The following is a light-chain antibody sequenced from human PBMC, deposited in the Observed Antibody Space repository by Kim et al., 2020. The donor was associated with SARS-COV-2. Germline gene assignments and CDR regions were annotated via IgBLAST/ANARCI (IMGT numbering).Light chain of an antibody. CDR2: SND. CDR1: RSDIGSNT. V-gene: IGLV1-44*01. Sequence: QRSNISCSGGRSDIGSNTVNWYQQLPETSPRLLIYSNDKRPSGVPGRFSGSRSGTSASLAISGLQSDDEADYFCASWDDGLSGPVFGGGTQLTVL. CDR3: ASWDDGLSGPV. J-gene: IGLJ2*01.